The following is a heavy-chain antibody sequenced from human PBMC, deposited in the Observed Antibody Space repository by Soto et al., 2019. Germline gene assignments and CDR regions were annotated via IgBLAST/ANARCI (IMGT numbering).Heavy chain of an antibody. CDR2: MNPDSGNT. D-gene: IGHD6-13*01. V-gene: IGHV1-8*01. Sequence: ASVKVSCKASGYTFTSYDINWVRQATGQGLEWMGWMNPDSGNTGYAQKFQGRVTMTSNTSINTAYVELRSLRSDDTAVYYCARDSIPPPLSGPTQQPSDYWGQGTLVTVSS. CDR3: ARDSIPPPLSGPTQQPSDY. CDR1: GYTFTSYD. J-gene: IGHJ4*02.